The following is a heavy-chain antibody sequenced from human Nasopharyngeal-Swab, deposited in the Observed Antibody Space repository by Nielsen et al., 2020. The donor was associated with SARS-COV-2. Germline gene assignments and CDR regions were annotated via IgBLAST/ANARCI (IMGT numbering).Heavy chain of an antibody. Sequence: GESLKISCAASGFTFSSYWMHWVRQVPGKGLVWVARIKSDGSSTSYADSVKGRFTISRDNAKNTLYLQMNSLRAEDTAVYYCAKDCAPYSSGYDYWGQGTLVTVSS. V-gene: IGHV3-74*01. CDR2: IKSDGSST. CDR3: AKDCAPYSSGYDY. D-gene: IGHD6-19*01. J-gene: IGHJ4*02. CDR1: GFTFSSYW.